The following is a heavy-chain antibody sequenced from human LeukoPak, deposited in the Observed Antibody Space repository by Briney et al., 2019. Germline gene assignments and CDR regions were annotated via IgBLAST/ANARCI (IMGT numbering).Heavy chain of an antibody. J-gene: IGHJ1*01. CDR1: GGSISSYS. V-gene: IGHV4-59*01. CDR3: ARPSTKYSSSSGYFQH. CDR2: IYYSGST. Sequence: SETLSLTCTVSGGSISSYSWSWIRQPPGKGLEWIGYIYYSGSTNYNPSLKSRVTISVDTSKNQFSLKLSSVTAADTAVYYCARPSTKYSSSSGYFQHWGQGTLVTVSS. D-gene: IGHD6-6*01.